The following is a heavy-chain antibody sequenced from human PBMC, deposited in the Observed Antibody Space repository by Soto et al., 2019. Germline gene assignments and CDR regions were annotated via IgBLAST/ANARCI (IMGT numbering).Heavy chain of an antibody. Sequence: ASVKVSCKASGGTFSICAISWVRQAPGQGLEWMGGIIPIFGTANYAQKFQGRVTITADESTSTAYMELSSLRSEDTAAYYCARESSGSYEPDAFDIWGQGTMVTVS. CDR3: ARESSGSYEPDAFDI. D-gene: IGHD1-26*01. J-gene: IGHJ3*02. V-gene: IGHV1-69*13. CDR2: IIPIFGTA. CDR1: GGTFSICA.